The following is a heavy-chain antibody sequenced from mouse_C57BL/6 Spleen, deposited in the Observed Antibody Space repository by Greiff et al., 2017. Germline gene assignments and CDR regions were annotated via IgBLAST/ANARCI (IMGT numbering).Heavy chain of an antibody. CDR3: ARTYYSNYDAMDY. Sequence: EVMLQQSGPELVKPGASVKISCKASGYTFTDYYMNWVQQSHGKSLEWIGDINPNNGGTSSNQKFKGKATLTVDQSSRTADMELRSLTSDDSAVYNCARTYYSNYDAMDYWGQGTSVTVSS. V-gene: IGHV1-26*01. CDR1: GYTFTDYY. CDR2: INPNNGGT. D-gene: IGHD2-5*01. J-gene: IGHJ4*01.